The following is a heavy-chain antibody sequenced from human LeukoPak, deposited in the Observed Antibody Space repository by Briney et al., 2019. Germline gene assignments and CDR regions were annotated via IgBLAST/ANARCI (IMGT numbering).Heavy chain of an antibody. D-gene: IGHD6-19*01. V-gene: IGHV4-34*01. Sequence: SETLSLTCAVYGGSFSGYYWSWIRQPPGKGLEWIGEINHSGSTNYNPSLKSRVTISVDTSKDQFSLKLSSVTAADTAVYYCASRYSSGWYYGMDVWGKGTTVTVSS. CDR1: GGSFSGYY. CDR3: ASRYSSGWYYGMDV. J-gene: IGHJ6*04. CDR2: INHSGST.